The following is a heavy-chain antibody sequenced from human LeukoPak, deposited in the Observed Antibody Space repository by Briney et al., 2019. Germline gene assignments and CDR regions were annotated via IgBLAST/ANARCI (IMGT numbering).Heavy chain of an antibody. V-gene: IGHV4-38-2*02. CDR1: GYSISSGYY. Sequence: SETLSLTCTVSGYSISSGYYWGWIRQPPGKGLEWIGSIYHSGSTYYNPSLKSRVTISVDTSKNQFSLKLRSVTAADTAVYYCARLMGYSNSQPFDFWGQGTLITVSS. D-gene: IGHD6-13*01. CDR2: IYHSGST. CDR3: ARLMGYSNSQPFDF. J-gene: IGHJ4*02.